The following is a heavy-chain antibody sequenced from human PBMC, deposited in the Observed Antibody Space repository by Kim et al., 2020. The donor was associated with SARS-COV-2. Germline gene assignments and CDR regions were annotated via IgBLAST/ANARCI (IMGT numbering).Heavy chain of an antibody. CDR1: GFTFNSYA. J-gene: IGHJ4*02. Sequence: GGSLRLSCAASGFTFNSYAMAWVRQAPGKGLEWVSTISGSGGSTFYADSVKGRFTISRDNSKNTLYLQMNSLRADDTAVYHCAKDQDGSGSYLSYWGQGTLVTVSS. CDR3: AKDQDGSGSYLSY. D-gene: IGHD3-10*01. CDR2: ISGSGGST. V-gene: IGHV3-23*01.